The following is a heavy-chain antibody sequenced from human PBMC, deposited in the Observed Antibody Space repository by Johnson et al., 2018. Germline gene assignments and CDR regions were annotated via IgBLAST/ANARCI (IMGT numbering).Heavy chain of an antibody. CDR1: GGTFSSYT. CDR3: AGGGCGTSCYPVSHYYYMDV. CDR2: IIPILGIA. V-gene: IGHV1-69*09. Sequence: QVQLGESGAEVNKPGSSVKVSCKASGGTFSSYTISWVRQAPGQGLEWMGRIIPILGIANYAQKFQGRVTLTADKSTSTASMELSSLRSEDTAVYYWAGGGCGTSCYPVSHYYYMDVWGKGTTVTVSS. D-gene: IGHD2-2*01. J-gene: IGHJ6*03.